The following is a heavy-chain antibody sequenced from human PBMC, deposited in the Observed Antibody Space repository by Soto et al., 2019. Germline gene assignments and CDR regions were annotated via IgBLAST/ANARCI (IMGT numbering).Heavy chain of an antibody. Sequence: PSETLSLTCAVSGGSISSGGYSWSWMRQPPGKGLEWIGHTYHSGNPYYNPSLKSRVIMSVDTSKNQFSLKLSSVTAADTAVYYCASLGYYYYGMDVWGQGTTVTVSS. CDR1: GGSISSGGYS. D-gene: IGHD6-13*01. V-gene: IGHV4-30-2*02. J-gene: IGHJ6*02. CDR2: TYHSGNP. CDR3: ASLGYYYYGMDV.